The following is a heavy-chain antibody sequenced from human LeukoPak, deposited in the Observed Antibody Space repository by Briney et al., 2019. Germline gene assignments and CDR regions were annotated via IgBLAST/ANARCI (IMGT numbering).Heavy chain of an antibody. CDR3: ARDGGAQGFYCSSTSCPIDY. CDR1: GGSISSYY. D-gene: IGHD2-2*01. J-gene: IGHJ4*02. Sequence: SETLSLTCTVSGGSISSYYWSWIRQPPGKGLEWIGYIYYSGSTNYNPSLKSRVTILVDTSKNQFSLKLSSVTAADTAVYYCARDGGAQGFYCSSTSCPIDYWGQGTLVTVSS. V-gene: IGHV4-59*01. CDR2: IYYSGST.